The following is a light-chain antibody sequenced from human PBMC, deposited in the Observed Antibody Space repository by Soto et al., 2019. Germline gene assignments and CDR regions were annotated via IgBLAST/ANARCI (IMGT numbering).Light chain of an antibody. V-gene: IGLV1-40*01. CDR2: GHS. CDR1: TSNIGAGYD. CDR3: QSYDSGLVGLI. J-gene: IGLJ2*01. Sequence: QSVLTQPPSVSGAPGQRVTIACTGSTSNIGAGYDVHWYRHLPGAAPKLLLSGHSHRPSVLPDRLSGSKSGTSASLAITGLQAEDEADYYCQSYDSGLVGLIFGAGTKLTV.